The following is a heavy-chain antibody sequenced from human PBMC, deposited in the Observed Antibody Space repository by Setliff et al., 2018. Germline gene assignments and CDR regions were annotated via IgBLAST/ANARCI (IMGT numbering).Heavy chain of an antibody. Sequence: NPSETLSLTCTVSGGSISSSSYYWSWIRQPPGKGLEWIGSIYYSGSTNYNPSLKSRVTISVDTSKNQFSLKLSSVTAADTAVYYCARALYYFDYWGQGTLVTVSS. J-gene: IGHJ4*02. CDR1: GGSISSSSYY. CDR3: ARALYYFDY. CDR2: IYYSGST. V-gene: IGHV4-39*07.